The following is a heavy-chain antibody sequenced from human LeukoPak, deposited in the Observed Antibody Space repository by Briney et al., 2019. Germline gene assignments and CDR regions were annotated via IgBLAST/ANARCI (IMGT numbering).Heavy chain of an antibody. V-gene: IGHV1-2*02. D-gene: IGHD1-26*01. Sequence: GASVEVSCKASGHTFTGYYIHWVRQAPGQGLEWMGWISPNSGGTNYAQNFQGRVTMTRDTSISTAYMELSRLTSDDTAVFYCATEAQWTKWDLTYWGQGTLVTVSS. CDR3: ATEAQWTKWDLTY. CDR2: ISPNSGGT. CDR1: GHTFTGYY. J-gene: IGHJ4*02.